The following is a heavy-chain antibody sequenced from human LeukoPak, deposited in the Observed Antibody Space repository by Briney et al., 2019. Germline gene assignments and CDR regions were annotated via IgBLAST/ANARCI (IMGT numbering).Heavy chain of an antibody. CDR2: IYYSGST. D-gene: IGHD3-3*01. Sequence: SETLSLTCTVSGYSISSGYYWGWIRQPPGKGLEWIGYIYYSGSTNYNPSLKSRVTISVDTSKNQFSLKLSSVTAADTAVYYCAREQYYDFWRPGGYFDYWGQGTLVTVSS. J-gene: IGHJ4*02. CDR3: AREQYYDFWRPGGYFDY. V-gene: IGHV4-61*01. CDR1: GYSISSGYY.